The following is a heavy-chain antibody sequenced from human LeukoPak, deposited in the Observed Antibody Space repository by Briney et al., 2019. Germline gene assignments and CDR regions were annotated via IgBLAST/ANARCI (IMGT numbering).Heavy chain of an antibody. CDR2: INHSGST. V-gene: IGHV4-34*01. CDR1: GGSFSGYY. J-gene: IGHJ6*02. D-gene: IGHD5-12*01. Sequence: SETLSLTCAVYGGSFSGYYWSWIRQPPGKGLEWIGEINHSGSTNYNPSLKSRVTISVDTSKNQFSLKLSSVTAADTAVYYCATGGLRGQDYYYGMDVWGQGTTVTVSS. CDR3: ATGGLRGQDYYYGMDV.